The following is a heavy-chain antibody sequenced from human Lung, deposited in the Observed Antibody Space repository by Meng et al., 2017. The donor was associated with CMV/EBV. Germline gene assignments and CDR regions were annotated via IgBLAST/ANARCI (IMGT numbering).Heavy chain of an antibody. D-gene: IGHD1-1*01. V-gene: IGHV3-15*01. J-gene: IGHJ4*02. CDR3: TTVNWNYYAY. CDR1: GFTISNAK. CDR2: IKPTTEHETI. Sequence: GESXKISCAGSGFTISNAKISWVRQAPGKGLEWVARIKPTTEHETIDYAAPVEGRFTISRDDSRNTVYLQMNSLKSEDTAVYFCTTVNWNYYAYWGQGTVVTVSS.